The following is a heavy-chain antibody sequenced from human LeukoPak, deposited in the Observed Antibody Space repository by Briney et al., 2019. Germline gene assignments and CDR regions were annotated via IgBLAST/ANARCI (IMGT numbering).Heavy chain of an antibody. CDR3: TTSYHLAATWYY. J-gene: IGHJ4*02. V-gene: IGHV3-15*01. CDR2: IKTKTEGGTT. D-gene: IGHD2-15*01. CDR1: GFSFGNAW. Sequence: PGGSLRLSCAASGFSFGNAWMSWVRQAPGKGLEWVGRIKTKTEGGTTDYVAPVKGRFTISRDDSKNMLYLQMNSLRTEDTAVYYCTTSYHLAATWYYWGQGTLVTVSS.